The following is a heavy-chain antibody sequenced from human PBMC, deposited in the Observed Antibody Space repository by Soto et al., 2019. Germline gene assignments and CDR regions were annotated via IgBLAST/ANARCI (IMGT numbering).Heavy chain of an antibody. CDR2: INHTGST. J-gene: IGHJ4*02. Sequence: QVQLQQWGAGLLKPSETLSLTCAVYGGSFSGYSWTWIRQPPGTGLEWIGEINHTGSTNYNPSLKSRVTMSVDASKNQFCLKLTALTAADTAVYYCARDKITGLFDYWGQGTLVTVSS. V-gene: IGHV4-34*01. CDR1: GGSFSGYS. D-gene: IGHD2-8*02. CDR3: ARDKITGLFDY.